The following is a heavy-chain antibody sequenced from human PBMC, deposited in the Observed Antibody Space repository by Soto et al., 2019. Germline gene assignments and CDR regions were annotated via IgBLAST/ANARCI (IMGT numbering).Heavy chain of an antibody. Sequence: SETLSLTCTVSGGSISSYYWSWIRQPAGKGLEWIGRIYTSGSTNYNPSLKSRVTVSVDTSKNQFSLKLSSVTAADTAVYYCAVTTVTTIFRGGGMDVWGQGTTVTVSS. V-gene: IGHV4-4*07. CDR1: GGSISSYY. CDR2: IYTSGST. J-gene: IGHJ6*02. D-gene: IGHD4-17*01. CDR3: AVTTVTTIFRGGGMDV.